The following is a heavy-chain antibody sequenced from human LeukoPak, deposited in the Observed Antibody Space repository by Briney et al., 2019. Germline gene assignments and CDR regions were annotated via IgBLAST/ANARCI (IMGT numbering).Heavy chain of an antibody. D-gene: IGHD1-26*01. CDR3: ARGSGSYLADFDY. CDR1: GGTFSSYA. CDR2: IIPIFGTA. V-gene: IGHV1-69*05. Sequence: SVKVSCKASGGTFSSYAISWVRQAHGQGLEWMGGIIPIFGTANYAQKFQGRVTITTDESTSTAYMELSSLRSEDTAVYYCARGSGSYLADFDYWGQGTLVTVSS. J-gene: IGHJ4*02.